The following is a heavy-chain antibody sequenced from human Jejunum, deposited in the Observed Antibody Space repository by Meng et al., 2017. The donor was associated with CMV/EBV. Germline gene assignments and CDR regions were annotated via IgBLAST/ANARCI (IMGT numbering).Heavy chain of an antibody. D-gene: IGHD4-11*01. Sequence: SGGSISDYYWSWIRQPPGKGLEWIGYIYNTGSANYNNYNASLKIRITMSLDTSKNQFSLKLSSVTTADTAVYYCARGHYIFNYFDYWGQGTLVTVSS. CDR1: GGSISDYY. V-gene: IGHV4-59*01. CDR2: IYNTGSA. J-gene: IGHJ4*02. CDR3: ARGHYIFNYFDY.